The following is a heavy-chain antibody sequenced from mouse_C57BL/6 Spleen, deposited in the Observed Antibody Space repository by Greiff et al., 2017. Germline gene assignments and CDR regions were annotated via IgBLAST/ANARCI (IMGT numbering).Heavy chain of an antibody. V-gene: IGHV1-64*01. D-gene: IGHD3-3*01. CDR3: AREVARLGRYFDY. CDR1: GYTFTSYW. Sequence: QVQLQQPGAELVKPGASVKLSCKASGYTFTSYWLHWVKQRPGQGLEWIGMIHPNSGSTNYNEKFKSKATLTVDKSSSTAYMQLSSLTSEDSAVYYCAREVARLGRYFDYWGQGTTLTVSS. CDR2: IHPNSGST. J-gene: IGHJ2*01.